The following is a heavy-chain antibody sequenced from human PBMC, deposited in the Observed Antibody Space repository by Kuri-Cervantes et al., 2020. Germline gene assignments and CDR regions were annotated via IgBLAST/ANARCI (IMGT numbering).Heavy chain of an antibody. CDR2: ISSSGSTI. CDR1: GFTFSDYY. CDR3: AKDMEGTSYGDNYFDY. J-gene: IGHJ4*02. Sequence: GESLKISCAASGFTFSDYYMSWIRQAPGKGLEWVSYISSSGSTIYYADSVKGRFTISRDNAKNSLYLQMNSLRAEDTALYYCAKDMEGTSYGDNYFDYWGQGTLVTVSS. V-gene: IGHV3-11*01. D-gene: IGHD5-18*01.